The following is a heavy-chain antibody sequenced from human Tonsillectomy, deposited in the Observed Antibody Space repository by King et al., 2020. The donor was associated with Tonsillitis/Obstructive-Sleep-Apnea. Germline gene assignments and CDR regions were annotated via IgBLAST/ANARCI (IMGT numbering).Heavy chain of an antibody. J-gene: IGHJ6*02. CDR3: AGLSTPYSYYYGMDF. Sequence: QLQESGPGLVKPSETLSLTCTVSGGSINTYFWSWIRQPPGKGLEWIGYIYYTGNTNYKPSLQSRLTMSVDTSKNQFSLNLTSVTAADTAVYYCAGLSTPYSYYYGMDFWGQGTTVTVSS. CDR2: IYYTGNT. V-gene: IGHV4-59*01. CDR1: GGSINTYF.